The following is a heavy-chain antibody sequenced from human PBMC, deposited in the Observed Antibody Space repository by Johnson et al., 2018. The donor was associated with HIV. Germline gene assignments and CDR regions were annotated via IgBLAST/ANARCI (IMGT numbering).Heavy chain of an antibody. V-gene: IGHV3-53*01. J-gene: IGHJ3*02. D-gene: IGHD3-3*01. Sequence: EVQLVESGGGLIQPGGSLRLSCAASGFTVSSNYMSWVRQAPGKGLEWISVIYSRGGSYYVDSVRGRFTISRDNSKRKLYLQMDRLTAEDTAVYYCATYNFWSSYAFDIWGQGTTVTVSS. CDR3: ATYNFWSSYAFDI. CDR2: IYSRGGS. CDR1: GFTVSSNY.